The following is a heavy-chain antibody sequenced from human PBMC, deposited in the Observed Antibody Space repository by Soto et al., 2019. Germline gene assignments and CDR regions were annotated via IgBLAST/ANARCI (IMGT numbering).Heavy chain of an antibody. CDR2: IIPVFPTT. CDR1: GGILSSYA. J-gene: IGHJ4*02. CDR3: VGGVSSSGWYHYFDY. V-gene: IGHV1-69*14. D-gene: IGHD6-19*01. Sequence: QAQLVQSGAEVKQPGSSVKVSCKASGGILSSYAINWVRQAPGQGLEWMGLIIPVFPTTNYAQKFRARLIIAADKPTRTASMELSSLTTDDTALYYCVGGVSSSGWYHYFDYWGQGTLVTVSS.